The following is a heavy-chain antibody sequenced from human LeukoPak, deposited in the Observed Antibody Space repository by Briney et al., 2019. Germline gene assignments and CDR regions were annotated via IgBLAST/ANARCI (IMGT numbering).Heavy chain of an antibody. D-gene: IGHD3-3*01. CDR2: ISGSGGST. CDR3: ARAGRNDFWSGYYTYYYYYMDV. V-gene: IGHV3-23*01. CDR1: GFTFSSYA. Sequence: GGSLRLSCAASGFTFSSYAMSWVRQAPGKGLEWVSAISGSGGSTYYADSVKGRFTISRDNSKNSLYLQMNSLRAEDTAVYYCARAGRNDFWSGYYTYYYYYMDVWGKGTTVTVSS. J-gene: IGHJ6*03.